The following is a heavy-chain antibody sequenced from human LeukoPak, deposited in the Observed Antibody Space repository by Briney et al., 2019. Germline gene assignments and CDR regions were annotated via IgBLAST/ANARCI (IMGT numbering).Heavy chain of an antibody. J-gene: IGHJ4*02. CDR3: ARGEGRGYCSSTSCPVPDY. D-gene: IGHD2-2*01. Sequence: PGGSLRLSCAASGFTVSSNYMSWVRQAPGKGLEWVSSISSSSSYIYYADSVKGRFTISRDNAKNSLYLQMNSLRAEDTAVYYCARGEGRGYCSSTSCPVPDYWGQGTLVTVSS. V-gene: IGHV3-21*01. CDR1: GFTVSSNY. CDR2: ISSSSSYI.